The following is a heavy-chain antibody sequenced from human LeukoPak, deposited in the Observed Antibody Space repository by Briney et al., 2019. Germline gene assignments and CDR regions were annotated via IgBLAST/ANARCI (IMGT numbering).Heavy chain of an antibody. V-gene: IGHV3-23*01. D-gene: IGHD6-19*01. CDR1: GFTFSSYA. CDR2: ISGSGRHT. Sequence: GGSLRLSCAASGFTFSSYAMSWVRPAPGKGVEGVSVISGSGRHTFYVDSVKGRFTISRDDSKNTLYLQMNSLRADDTAVYYCAKCTGYSSGWYSPESWGQGTLVTVSS. J-gene: IGHJ5*02. CDR3: AKCTGYSSGWYSPES.